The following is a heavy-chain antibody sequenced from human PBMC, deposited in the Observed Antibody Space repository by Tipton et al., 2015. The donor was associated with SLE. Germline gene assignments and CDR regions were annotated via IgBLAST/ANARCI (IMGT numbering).Heavy chain of an antibody. Sequence: TLSLTCTVSGDSVSSFYWSWIRQPPGKGLEWIGYIYYSGSTNYNPSLKSRVTISVDTSKNQFSLKLSSVTAADTAVYYCARSLAAAGTGYYYYGMDVWGQGTTVAVSS. CDR2: IYYSGST. V-gene: IGHV4-59*02. CDR3: ARSLAAAGTGYYYYGMDV. J-gene: IGHJ6*02. D-gene: IGHD6-13*01. CDR1: GDSVSSFY.